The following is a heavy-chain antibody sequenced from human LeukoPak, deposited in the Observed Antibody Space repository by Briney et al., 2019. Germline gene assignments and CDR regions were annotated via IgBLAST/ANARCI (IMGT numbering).Heavy chain of an antibody. CDR3: ARGLATVVTPNWFDP. CDR1: GGSISSGGYS. CDR2: IYHSGST. Sequence: SETLSLTCTVSGGSISSGGYSWSWIRQPPGKGLEWIGYIYHSGSTYYNPSLKSRVTISVDRSKNQFSLKLSSVTAADTAVYYCARGLATVVTPNWFDPWGQGTLVTVSS. D-gene: IGHD4-23*01. V-gene: IGHV4-30-2*01. J-gene: IGHJ5*02.